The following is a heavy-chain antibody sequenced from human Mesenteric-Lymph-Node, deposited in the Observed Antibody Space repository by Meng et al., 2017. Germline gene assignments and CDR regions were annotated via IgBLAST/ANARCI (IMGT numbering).Heavy chain of an antibody. D-gene: IGHD2-2*01. CDR3: ARDSPYCSSTSCYAYADQYYYYGMDV. CDR2: IYYSGST. Sequence: SETLSLTCTVSGGSVSSGSYYWSWIRQPPGKGLEWIGYIYYSGSTNYNPSLKSRVTISVDTSKNQFSLKLSSVTAADTAVYYCARDSPYCSSTSCYAYADQYYYYGMDVWGQGTTVTVSS. CDR1: GGSVSSGSYY. J-gene: IGHJ6*02. V-gene: IGHV4-61*01.